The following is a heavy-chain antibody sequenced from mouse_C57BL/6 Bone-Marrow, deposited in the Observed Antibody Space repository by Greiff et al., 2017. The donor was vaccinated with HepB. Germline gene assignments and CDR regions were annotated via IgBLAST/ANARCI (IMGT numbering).Heavy chain of an antibody. CDR2: ISGGGGNT. CDR3: ARSLGVDY. J-gene: IGHJ4*01. D-gene: IGHD6-1*01. V-gene: IGHV5-9*01. CDR1: GFTFSSYT. Sequence: EVHLVESGGGLVKPGGSLKLSCAASGFTFSSYTMSWVRLTPEKRLEWVATISGGGGNTYYPDSVKGRFTISRDNAKNTLYLQMSSLRSEDTALYYCARSLGVDYWGQGTSVTVSS.